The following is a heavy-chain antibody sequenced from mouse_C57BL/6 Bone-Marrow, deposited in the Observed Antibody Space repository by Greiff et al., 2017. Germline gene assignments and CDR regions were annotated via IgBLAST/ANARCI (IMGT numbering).Heavy chain of an antibody. D-gene: IGHD4-1*01. V-gene: IGHV1-66*01. J-gene: IGHJ1*03. CDR2: IYPGSGST. Sequence: VQLQQSGPELVKPGASVKISCKASGYSFTSYYIHWVKQRPGQGLEWIGWIYPGSGSTKYNEKFKGKATLTADTSSSTAYMQLSSLTSEDSAVYYCARDWDWYFDVWGTGTTVTVSS. CDR1: GYSFTSYY. CDR3: ARDWDWYFDV.